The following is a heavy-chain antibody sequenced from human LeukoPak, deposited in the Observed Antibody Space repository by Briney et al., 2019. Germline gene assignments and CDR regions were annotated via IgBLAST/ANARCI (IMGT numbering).Heavy chain of an antibody. J-gene: IGHJ3*02. CDR3: ARHRSGGSQDDAFDI. CDR2: IKQDGNEK. CDR1: GFTFTTYW. V-gene: IGHV3-7*01. Sequence: GGSLRLSCAASGFTFTTYWMSWVRQAPGKGLEWVANIKQDGNEKYYVDSVKGRFTISRQNAKNSVFLQMNSLRAEDTAVYYCARHRSGGSQDDAFDIWGQGTMVTVSS. D-gene: IGHD2-15*01.